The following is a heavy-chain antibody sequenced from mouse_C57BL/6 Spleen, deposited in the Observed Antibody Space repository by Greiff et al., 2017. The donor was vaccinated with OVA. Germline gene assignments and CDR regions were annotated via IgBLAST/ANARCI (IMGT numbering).Heavy chain of an antibody. D-gene: IGHD2-4*01. CDR3: TAIYYDYDDWYFDV. V-gene: IGHV6-3*01. CDR2: IRLKSDNYAT. CDR1: GFTFSNYW. J-gene: IGHJ1*03. Sequence: EVQLQESGGGLVQPGGSMKLSCVASGFTFSNYWMNWVRQSPEKGLEWVAQIRLKSDNYATHYAESVKGRFTISRDDSKSSVYLQMNNLRAEDTGIYYCTAIYYDYDDWYFDVWGTGTTVTVSS.